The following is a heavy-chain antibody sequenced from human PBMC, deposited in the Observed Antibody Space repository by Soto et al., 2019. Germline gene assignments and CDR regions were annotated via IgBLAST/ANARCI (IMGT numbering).Heavy chain of an antibody. CDR3: VRYCSSTLCNGVATRTFDY. J-gene: IGHJ4*02. Sequence: GGSLRLFCAASRFTFSTYEMHWVRQAPGKGLEWVSCISSSGSSVYYADSVKGRFTISRDNSRNSLYLQMNSLRDEDTALYYCVRYCSSTLCNGVATRTFDYWGQGALVTVS. D-gene: IGHD5-12*01. V-gene: IGHV3-48*03. CDR1: RFTFSTYE. CDR2: ISSSGSSV.